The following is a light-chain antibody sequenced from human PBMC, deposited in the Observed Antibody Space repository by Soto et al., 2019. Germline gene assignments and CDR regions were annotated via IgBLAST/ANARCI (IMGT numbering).Light chain of an antibody. CDR1: SSDVGGYNY. V-gene: IGLV2-14*01. J-gene: IGLJ1*01. Sequence: QSVRTQPASGFGSPGQSITIPRPGTSSDVGGYNYVSWYQQHPGKAPKLMIYDVSNRPSGVSNRFSGSKSGNTASLTISGLQAEDEADYYCSSYTSSSTYVFGTGTKVTVL. CDR2: DVS. CDR3: SSYTSSSTYV.